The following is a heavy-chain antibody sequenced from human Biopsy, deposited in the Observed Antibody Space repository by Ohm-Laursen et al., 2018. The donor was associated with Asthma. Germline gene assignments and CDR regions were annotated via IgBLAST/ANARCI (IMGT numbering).Heavy chain of an antibody. CDR3: ARDPGGFDP. Sequence: ASVKVSCKASGYTFTSTVYGISWVRQAPGQGLEWMGWIRPHTGDTNYAQMLRGRVTMTTDTSTSTAYMELRGLRSDDTAVYYCARDPGGFDPWGQGTLVTVS. D-gene: IGHD3-10*01. V-gene: IGHV1-18*01. CDR1: GYTFTSTVYG. CDR2: IRPHTGDT. J-gene: IGHJ5*02.